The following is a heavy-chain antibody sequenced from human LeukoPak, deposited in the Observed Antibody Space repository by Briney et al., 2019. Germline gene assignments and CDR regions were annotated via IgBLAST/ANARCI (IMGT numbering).Heavy chain of an antibody. D-gene: IGHD3-22*01. CDR2: VYYSGST. CDR3: ARLLLDYYDSSGRPYYFDS. CDR1: GGSISSYY. Sequence: SETLSLTCSVSGGSISSYYWSWIRQPPGKGLEWLGYVYYSGSTNYNPSLKSRVTISVDTSKNQFSLKLSSVTAADTAVYYCARLLLDYYDSSGRPYYFDSWGQGTLVTVPS. V-gene: IGHV4-59*08. J-gene: IGHJ4*02.